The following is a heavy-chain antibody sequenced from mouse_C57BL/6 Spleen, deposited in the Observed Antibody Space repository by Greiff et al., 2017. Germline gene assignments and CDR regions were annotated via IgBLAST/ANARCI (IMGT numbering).Heavy chain of an antibody. Sequence: EVQLVESGGGLVKPGGSLKLSCAASGFTFSDYGMHWVRQAPEQGLEWVAYISSGSSTIYYADTVKGRFTISRDNAKNTLFLQMTSLRSEDTAMYYCARGGNYGGDYWGQGTSVTVSS. V-gene: IGHV5-17*01. J-gene: IGHJ4*01. CDR3: ARGGNYGGDY. D-gene: IGHD2-1*01. CDR2: ISSGSSTI. CDR1: GFTFSDYG.